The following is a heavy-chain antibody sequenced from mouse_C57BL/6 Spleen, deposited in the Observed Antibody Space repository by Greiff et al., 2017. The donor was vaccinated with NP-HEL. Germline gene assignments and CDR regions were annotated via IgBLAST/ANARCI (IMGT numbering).Heavy chain of an antibody. CDR2: IRNKANGYTT. V-gene: IGHV7-3*01. CDR3: ASYVATVVATRYYDG. Sequence: EVKLVESGGGLVQPGGSLSLSCAASGFTFTDYYMSWVRQPPGKALEWLGFIRNKANGYTTEYSASVKGRFTISRDNSQSILYLQLNALRAEDNATDYCASYVATVVATRYYDGWGTGTTVTVSS. D-gene: IGHD1-1*01. CDR1: GFTFTDYY. J-gene: IGHJ1*03.